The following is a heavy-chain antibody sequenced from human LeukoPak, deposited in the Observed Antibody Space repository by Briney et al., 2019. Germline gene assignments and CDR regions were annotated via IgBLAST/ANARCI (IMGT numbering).Heavy chain of an antibody. CDR2: IYHNGNT. D-gene: IGHD6-13*01. V-gene: IGHV4-38-2*01. J-gene: IGHJ5*02. Sequence: PSETLSLTCAVSGYSISSGYYWGWIRQPPREGLEWIGSIYHNGNTYYNPSLKSRVTISVDTSKNEFSLKLSSVTAADTAVYYCARAYHSSWYLNWFDPWGQGTLVTVSS. CDR3: ARAYHSSWYLNWFDP. CDR1: GYSISSGYY.